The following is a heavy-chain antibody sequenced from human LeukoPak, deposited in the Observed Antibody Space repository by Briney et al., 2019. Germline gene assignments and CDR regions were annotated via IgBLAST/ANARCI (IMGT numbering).Heavy chain of an antibody. CDR2: ISSSGSTI. CDR1: GFTFSSYS. D-gene: IGHD3-10*02. Sequence: PGGSLRLSCAASGFTFSSYSMNWVRQAPGKGLEWVSSISSSGSTIYYADSVKGRFTISRANAKNSLYLQMNSLRAEDTAVYYCAELGITMIGGVWGKGTTVTISS. J-gene: IGHJ6*04. CDR3: AELGITMIGGV. V-gene: IGHV3-48*04.